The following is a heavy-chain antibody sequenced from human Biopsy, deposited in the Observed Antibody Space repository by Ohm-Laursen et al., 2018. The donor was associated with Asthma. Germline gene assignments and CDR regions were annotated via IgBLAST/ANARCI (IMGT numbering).Heavy chain of an antibody. J-gene: IGHJ6*02. CDR3: ARERAGVLGSYNGMDV. CDR2: VTYDGISQ. Sequence: SLRLSCAAPGFTFSNYGMHWVRQVAGRGLDWVAVVTYDGISQYYAESVKGRFTISRDNSRNTLNLQMNSVRPDDTAVYFCARERAGVLGSYNGMDVWGPGTTVSVSS. V-gene: IGHV3-30*03. D-gene: IGHD2-8*01. CDR1: GFTFSNYG.